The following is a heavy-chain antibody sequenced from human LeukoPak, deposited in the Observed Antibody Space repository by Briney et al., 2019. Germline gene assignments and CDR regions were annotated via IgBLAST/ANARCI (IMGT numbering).Heavy chain of an antibody. CDR1: GGTFSSYA. CDR2: IIPIFGTA. CDR3: AVSVGLIGNGYFDY. D-gene: IGHD1-1*01. V-gene: IGHV1-69*13. Sequence: SVKVSCKASGGTFSSYAISWVRQPPGQGRDWMGGIIPIFGTANYAQKFQGRVTITADESTSTAYLELSSLRSEDTAVYYCAVSVGLIGNGYFDYWGQGTLVTVSS. J-gene: IGHJ4*02.